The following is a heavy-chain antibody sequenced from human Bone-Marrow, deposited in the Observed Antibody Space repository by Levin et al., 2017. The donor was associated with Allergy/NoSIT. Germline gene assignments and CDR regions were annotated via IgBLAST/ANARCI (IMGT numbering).Heavy chain of an antibody. D-gene: IGHD3-10*01. V-gene: IGHV3-23*01. CDR2: ISGSGGST. CDR1: GFTFSSYA. CDR3: AKDLFYYYGSGHLDY. Sequence: PGGSLRLSCAASGFTFSSYAMSWVRQAPGKGLEWVSAISGSGGSTYYADSVKGRFTISRDNSKNTLYLQMNSLRAEDTAVYYCAKDLFYYYGSGHLDYWGQGTLVTVSS. J-gene: IGHJ4*02.